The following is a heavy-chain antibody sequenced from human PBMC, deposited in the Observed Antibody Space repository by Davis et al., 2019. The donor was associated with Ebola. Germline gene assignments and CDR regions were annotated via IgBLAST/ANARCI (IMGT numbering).Heavy chain of an antibody. Sequence: PSETLSLTCAVYGGSFSGYYWSWIRQPPGKGLEWIGEIIHRGGTNYNPSLKSRVTISVDTSKNQFSLKLSSVTAADTAVYYCARGIPDIVVVPAALWFDPWGQGTLVTVSS. CDR2: IIHRGGT. V-gene: IGHV4-34*01. CDR1: GGSFSGYY. J-gene: IGHJ5*02. D-gene: IGHD2-2*01. CDR3: ARGIPDIVVVPAALWFDP.